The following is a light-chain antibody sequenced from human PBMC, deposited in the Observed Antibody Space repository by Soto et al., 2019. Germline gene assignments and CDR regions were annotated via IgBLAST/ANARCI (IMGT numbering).Light chain of an antibody. Sequence: IRMTQSPSSLSASTGYRVTITWRASQSISSYLNWYQQKPGKAPKLLIYAASSLQSGVPSRFSGSGSGTDFTLTISSLGPEDSAVYYCQQRHMWPITFGQGTRL. CDR2: AAS. CDR1: QSISSY. CDR3: QQRHMWPIT. J-gene: IGKJ5*01. V-gene: IGKV1-39*01.